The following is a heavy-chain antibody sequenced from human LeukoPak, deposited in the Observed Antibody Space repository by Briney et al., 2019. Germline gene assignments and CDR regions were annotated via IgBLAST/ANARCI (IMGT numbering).Heavy chain of an antibody. Sequence: PSGTLSLTCAVSGGSLSSNNWWSLVRQPPGKGLEWIGEIYHSGNTNYNPSLKSRVTISVDKSKNQFSLKLSSVTAADTAVYYCASVDVVVPADEESNYYYYGMDVWGKGTTVTVSS. V-gene: IGHV4-4*02. CDR1: GGSLSSNNW. CDR2: IYHSGNT. D-gene: IGHD2-2*01. J-gene: IGHJ6*04. CDR3: ASVDVVVPADEESNYYYYGMDV.